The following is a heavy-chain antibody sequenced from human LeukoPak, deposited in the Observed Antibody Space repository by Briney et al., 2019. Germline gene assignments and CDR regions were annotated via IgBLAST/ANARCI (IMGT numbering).Heavy chain of an antibody. D-gene: IGHD7-27*01. CDR2: IYHSGST. CDR1: GGSFSGYS. J-gene: IGHJ4*02. V-gene: IGHV4-30-2*01. CDR3: ARDRGPLGVDY. Sequence: SETLSLTCAVYGGSFSGYSWSWIRRPPGKGLEWIGYIYHSGSTYYNPSLKSRVTISVDRSKNQFSLKLSSVTAADTAVYYCARDRGPLGVDYWGQGTLVTVSS.